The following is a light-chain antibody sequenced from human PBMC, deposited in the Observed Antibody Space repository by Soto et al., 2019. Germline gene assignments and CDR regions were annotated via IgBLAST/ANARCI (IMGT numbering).Light chain of an antibody. V-gene: IGLV8-61*01. Sequence: QTVVTQEPSFSVSPGGTVTVTCGLSSGSVSTNYYPSWYQQTPGQAPRTLIYSTNTRSSGVPDRFSGSILGNKAALTITGAQADDESDYYCVLYMGTGIWVFGGGTQLTVL. CDR3: VLYMGTGIWV. CDR1: SGSVSTNYY. J-gene: IGLJ3*02. CDR2: STN.